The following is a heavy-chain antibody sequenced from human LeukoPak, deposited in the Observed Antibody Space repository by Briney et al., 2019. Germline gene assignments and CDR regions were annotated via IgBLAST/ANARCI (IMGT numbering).Heavy chain of an antibody. Sequence: GGSLRLSCAASGFTFSNAWMSWVRQAPGKGLEWVGRIKTKVDGGTADYGTVVKGRFNISRDDSQNTLFLQVDSLKAEDTAVYYCATGNMYFWGQGILVIVSS. CDR1: GFTFSNAW. J-gene: IGHJ4*02. D-gene: IGHD2/OR15-2a*01. V-gene: IGHV3-15*01. CDR3: ATGNMYF. CDR2: IKTKVDGGTA.